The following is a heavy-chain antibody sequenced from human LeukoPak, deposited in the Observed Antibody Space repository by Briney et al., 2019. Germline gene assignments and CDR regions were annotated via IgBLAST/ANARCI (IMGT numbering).Heavy chain of an antibody. V-gene: IGHV4-39*01. CDR2: IYYSGTT. D-gene: IGHD3-16*01. Sequence: SETLSLTCTVSGGSISTSRYYWGWIRQLPGKGLEWIGSIYYSGTTYYNLSLKSRVTISVDTSRNQFSLRLSSVTAADTAVYYCARGGSRLTTAGDLDYWGQGTLVTVSS. J-gene: IGHJ4*02. CDR1: GGSISTSRYY. CDR3: ARGGSRLTTAGDLDY.